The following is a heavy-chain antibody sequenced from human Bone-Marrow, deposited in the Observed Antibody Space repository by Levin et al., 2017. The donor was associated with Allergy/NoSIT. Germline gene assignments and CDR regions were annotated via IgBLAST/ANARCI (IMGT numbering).Heavy chain of an antibody. D-gene: IGHD6-13*01. CDR2: ISYDGSNK. J-gene: IGHJ5*02. Sequence: GESLKISCAASGFTFSSYAMHWVRQAPGKGLEWVAVISYDGSNKYYADSVKGRFTISRDNSKNTLYLQMNSLRAEDTAVYYCARDTAGRNWFDPWGQGTLVTVSS. CDR1: GFTFSSYA. V-gene: IGHV3-30-3*01. CDR3: ARDTAGRNWFDP.